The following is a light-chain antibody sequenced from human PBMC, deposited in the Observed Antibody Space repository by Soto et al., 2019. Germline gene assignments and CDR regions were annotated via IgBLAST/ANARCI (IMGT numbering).Light chain of an antibody. J-gene: IGLJ2*01. CDR1: SSDVGGYNF. CDR3: SSYASSSIPVA. Sequence: QSALTQPASASGSPGQSVTISCTGASSDVGGYNFVSWYQHHPGKAPRLMIYDVTQRPSGVPDRFSGSKSGNTASLTVSGLQVDDEAYYYSSSYASSSIPVAFGGGTKLTVL. V-gene: IGLV2-8*01. CDR2: DVT.